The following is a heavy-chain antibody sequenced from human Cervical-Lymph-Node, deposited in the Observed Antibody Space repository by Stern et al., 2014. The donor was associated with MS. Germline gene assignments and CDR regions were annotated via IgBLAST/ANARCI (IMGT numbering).Heavy chain of an antibody. CDR3: ARDPSTTASDWFFDL. D-gene: IGHD2-21*02. V-gene: IGHV4-59*02. Sequence: QVQLQESGPGLGKPSGTLSLTCTVSGGAVSDYYWTWIRQRPGKGLEWIGYISDTGTTNYNPSLHSRVTITLDTSQNQVSLRLRSVTAADTAVYYCARDPSTTASDWFFDLWGRGSLVTVSS. CDR1: GGAVSDYY. J-gene: IGHJ2*01. CDR2: ISDTGTT.